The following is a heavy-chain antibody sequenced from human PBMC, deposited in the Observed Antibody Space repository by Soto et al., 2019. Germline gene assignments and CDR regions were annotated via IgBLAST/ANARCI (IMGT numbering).Heavy chain of an antibody. CDR2: IYYSGTT. CDR3: ASYYDSSGPTFDS. J-gene: IGHJ4*02. D-gene: IGHD3-22*01. Sequence: QVQLQESGPGLVKPSETLSLTCTVSGGSISSGDYYWSWVRQPPGKGLEWIAYIYYSGTTYYNPSLKSRVAMSVDTSKNQFSLKLSSVAAADTAVYYCASYYDSSGPTFDSWGQGTLVTVSS. V-gene: IGHV4-30-4*01. CDR1: GGSISSGDYY.